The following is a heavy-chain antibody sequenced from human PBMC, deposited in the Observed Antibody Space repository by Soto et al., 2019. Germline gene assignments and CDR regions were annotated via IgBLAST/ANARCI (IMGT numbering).Heavy chain of an antibody. CDR2: IYYSGST. CDR1: GGSISSYY. Sequence: SETLSLTCTVSGGSISSYYWSWIRQPPGKGLEWIGYIYYSGSTNYNPSLKSRVTISVDTSKNQFSLKLSSVTAADTAVYYCARDRRYCSSTSCYGFDYWGQGTLVTVSS. CDR3: ARDRRYCSSTSCYGFDY. V-gene: IGHV4-59*01. J-gene: IGHJ4*02. D-gene: IGHD2-2*01.